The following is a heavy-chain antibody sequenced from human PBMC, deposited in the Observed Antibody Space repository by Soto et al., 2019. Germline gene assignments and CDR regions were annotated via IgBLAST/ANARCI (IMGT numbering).Heavy chain of an antibody. V-gene: IGHV3-53*01. D-gene: IGHD1-20*01. Sequence: GGSLRLSCAASGFAISSSYMMWVRQAPGKGLECISVTYTDGSTHYGDSVKGRFTISRDDSRNTLYLQMNSLRAEDTAVYYCARDPPITSDYAMDVWGQGTTVTVSS. CDR3: ARDPPITSDYAMDV. CDR1: GFAISSSY. CDR2: TYTDGST. J-gene: IGHJ6*02.